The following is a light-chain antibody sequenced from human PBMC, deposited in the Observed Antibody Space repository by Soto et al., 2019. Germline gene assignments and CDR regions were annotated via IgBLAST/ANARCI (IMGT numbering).Light chain of an antibody. V-gene: IGKV1-5*03. Sequence: DIQMTQSPSALSASVGDRVTITCRASQTISSWLAWYQQKPGEAPRLLIYQASSLETEVPSRFSGSGSGTEFTPTISILQRDDFSTYHCQHCSSFSKFGQGTKVDIK. CDR3: QHCSSFSK. J-gene: IGKJ1*01. CDR2: QAS. CDR1: QTISSW.